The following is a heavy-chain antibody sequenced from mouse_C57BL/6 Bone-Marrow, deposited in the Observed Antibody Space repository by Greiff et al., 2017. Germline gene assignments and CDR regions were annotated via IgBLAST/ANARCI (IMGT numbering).Heavy chain of an antibody. Sequence: VQLQQPGAELVMPGASVKLSCKASGYTFTSYWMHWVKQRPGQGLEWIGEIDPSDSYTNYNQKFKGKSTLTVDKSSSTAYMQLSSLTSAASAVXYCARQLRLRTAWFAYWGQGTLVTVSA. D-gene: IGHD3-2*02. J-gene: IGHJ3*01. CDR2: IDPSDSYT. V-gene: IGHV1-69*01. CDR3: ARQLRLRTAWFAY. CDR1: GYTFTSYW.